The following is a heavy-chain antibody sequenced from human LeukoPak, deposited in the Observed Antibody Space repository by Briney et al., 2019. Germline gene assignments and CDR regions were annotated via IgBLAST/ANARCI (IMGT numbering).Heavy chain of an antibody. CDR2: IYPGDSDT. J-gene: IGHJ5*02. D-gene: IGHD1-1*01. CDR3: ARLRGLERRWFDP. Sequence: GASLKISFKGSGSRFTSYWIGWVRQMPGKGLEWMGIIYPGDSDTRYSPSFQGQVTISADKSISTAYLQWSSLRASDTAMYYCARLRGLERRWFDPWGQGTLVTVSS. V-gene: IGHV5-51*01. CDR1: GSRFTSYW.